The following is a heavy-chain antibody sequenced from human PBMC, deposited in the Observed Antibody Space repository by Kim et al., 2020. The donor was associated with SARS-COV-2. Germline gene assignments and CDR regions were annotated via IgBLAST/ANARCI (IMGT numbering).Heavy chain of an antibody. Sequence: SETLSLTCTVSGGSISSYHWSWIRQPAGKGLEWTGRLYPSGSIDYNPSLKGRVTMSVDTSKNQFSLKLTSVTAADTAVYYCARKTSGDGWYFDLWGRGTLVTVSS. V-gene: IGHV4-4*07. D-gene: IGHD7-27*01. CDR2: LYPSGSI. J-gene: IGHJ2*01. CDR3: ARKTSGDGWYFDL. CDR1: GGSISSYH.